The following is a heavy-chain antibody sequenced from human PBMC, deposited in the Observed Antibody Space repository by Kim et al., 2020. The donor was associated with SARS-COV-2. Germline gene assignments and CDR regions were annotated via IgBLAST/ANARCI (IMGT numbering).Heavy chain of an antibody. CDR1: GFTFSSYA. V-gene: IGHV3-33*06. D-gene: IGHD3-16*02. CDR3: AKSNTYYDYVWGSYRYMGFDY. CDR2: IWYDGSNK. Sequence: GGSLRLSCAASGFTFSSYAMHWVRQAPGKGLEWVAVIWYDGSNKYYADSVKGRFTISRDNSKNTLYLQMNSLRAEDTAVYYCAKSNTYYDYVWGSYRYMGFDYWGQGTLVTVSS. J-gene: IGHJ4*02.